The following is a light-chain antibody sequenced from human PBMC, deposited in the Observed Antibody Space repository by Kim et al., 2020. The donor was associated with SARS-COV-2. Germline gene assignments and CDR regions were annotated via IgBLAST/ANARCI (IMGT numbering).Light chain of an antibody. CDR3: ATTDDSLNGVV. Sequence: GQAITLSCSRSSSNIGTNTVSWYRQLPGTAPNLVIYNDNRRSSGVPDRFSASKSGNSASLAISGLQSDDEADYYCATTDDSLNGVVFGGGTQLTVL. V-gene: IGLV1-44*01. CDR1: SSNIGTNT. J-gene: IGLJ3*02. CDR2: NDN.